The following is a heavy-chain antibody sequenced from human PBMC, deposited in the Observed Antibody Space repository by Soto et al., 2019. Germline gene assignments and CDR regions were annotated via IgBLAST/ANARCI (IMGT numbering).Heavy chain of an antibody. CDR1: GGSISSGDYY. Sequence: SETLSLTCTVSGGSISSGDYYWSWIRQPPGKGLEWIGYIYYSGSTYYNPSLKSRVTISVDTSKNQFSLKLSSVTAADTAVYYCARDSRPYYYDSSGSPLGWFDPWGQGTLVTVSS. J-gene: IGHJ5*02. CDR3: ARDSRPYYYDSSGSPLGWFDP. D-gene: IGHD3-22*01. V-gene: IGHV4-30-4*01. CDR2: IYYSGST.